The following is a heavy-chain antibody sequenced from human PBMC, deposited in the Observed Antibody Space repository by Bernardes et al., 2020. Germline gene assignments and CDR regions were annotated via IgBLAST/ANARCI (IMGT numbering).Heavy chain of an antibody. Sequence: EGSLIRSCAASGFTVSSNYMTWVRQAPGKGLEWVSVIYSGGSTYYADSVMGRFTISRDNSKNTLFLQMNSLRAEDTAVYYCVLQFDPWGQGTLVTVSS. V-gene: IGHV3-53*01. CDR2: IYSGGST. CDR3: VLQFDP. CDR1: GFTVSSNY. J-gene: IGHJ5*02.